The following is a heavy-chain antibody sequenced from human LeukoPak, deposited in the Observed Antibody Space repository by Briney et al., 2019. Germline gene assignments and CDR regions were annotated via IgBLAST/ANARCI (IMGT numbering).Heavy chain of an antibody. CDR1: GFAFSIYP. Sequence: PGGSLRLSCVASGFAFSIYPMHWVRQAPGKGREWVSVLSYDGRDTHSADSVKGRFAISRDNSKNTLYLQMNSLRTEDTAVYYCARDQTSRAADYYFDYWGQGTLVTVSS. J-gene: IGHJ4*02. CDR2: LSYDGRDT. V-gene: IGHV3-30*09. D-gene: IGHD6-13*01. CDR3: ARDQTSRAADYYFDY.